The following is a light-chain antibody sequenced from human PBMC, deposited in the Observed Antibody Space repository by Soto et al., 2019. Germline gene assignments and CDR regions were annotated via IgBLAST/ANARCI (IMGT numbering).Light chain of an antibody. CDR3: QQYGDSPRT. V-gene: IGKV3-20*01. Sequence: EIVLTQSPGTLSLSPGERATLSFMASQHLRGDSLAWYQQTPGQPPRLLISAASSRATGIPDRFSGSGSGTDFTLTIARLEPEDFAVYYCQQYGDSPRTFGQGTRLEIK. CDR1: QHLRGDS. CDR2: AAS. J-gene: IGKJ5*01.